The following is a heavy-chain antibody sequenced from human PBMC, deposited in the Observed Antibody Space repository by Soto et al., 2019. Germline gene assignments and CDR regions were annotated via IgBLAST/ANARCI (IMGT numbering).Heavy chain of an antibody. CDR1: GYTFTSYG. J-gene: IGHJ4*02. V-gene: IGHV1-18*01. Sequence: QVQLVQSGAEVKKPGASEKVSCKASGYTFTSYGISWVRQAPGQGPEWMGWISTNNGNTNYAQKIRGRVTMTTDTSTSTAYMELRSLRSDDTAVYYCARHTSSWPFDYWGQGTLVTVSS. CDR3: ARHTSSWPFDY. D-gene: IGHD6-13*01. CDR2: ISTNNGNT.